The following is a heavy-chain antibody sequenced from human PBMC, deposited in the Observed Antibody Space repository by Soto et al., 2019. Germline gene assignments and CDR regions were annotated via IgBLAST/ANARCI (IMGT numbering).Heavy chain of an antibody. Sequence: PGGSLRLSCAASGFTFSNYAIHWVRQAPGKGLEWVAVISYDGTNKYYADSVKGRFTISRDNSKNTLYLQMNSLRAEDTAVYYCVRTPYDSGSYLNDYWGQGALVTVSS. CDR1: GFTFSNYA. D-gene: IGHD3-10*01. J-gene: IGHJ4*02. V-gene: IGHV3-30-3*01. CDR2: ISYDGTNK. CDR3: VRTPYDSGSYLNDY.